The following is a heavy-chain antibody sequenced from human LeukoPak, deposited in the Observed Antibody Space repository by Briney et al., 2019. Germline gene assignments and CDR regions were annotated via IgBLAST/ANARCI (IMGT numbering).Heavy chain of an antibody. CDR1: GFTFSSYA. CDR3: ARIHPPNDY. J-gene: IGHJ4*02. V-gene: IGHV3-30*04. CDR2: ISYDGSNK. Sequence: AGGSLRLSCAASGFTFSSYAMHWVRQAPGKGLEWVAVISYDGSNKYYADSVKGRFTISRDNSKNTLYLQMNSLRAEDTAVYYCARIHPPNDYWGQGTLVTVSS. D-gene: IGHD5-18*01.